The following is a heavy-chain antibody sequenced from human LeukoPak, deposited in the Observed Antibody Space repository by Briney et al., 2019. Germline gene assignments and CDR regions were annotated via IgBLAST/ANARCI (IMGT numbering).Heavy chain of an antibody. J-gene: IGHJ4*02. CDR2: ILSDGSKE. CDR1: GFTFSSYG. V-gene: IGHV3-30*19. CDR3: ATERQKYFDY. D-gene: IGHD1-1*01. Sequence: GGSLRLSCAASGFTFSSYGMHWVRQAPGKGLEWVAVILSDGSKEFYTDSVRGRFTISRDNSRNSLFLQMNGLRTEDTALYYCATERQKYFDYWGQGTLVTVSS.